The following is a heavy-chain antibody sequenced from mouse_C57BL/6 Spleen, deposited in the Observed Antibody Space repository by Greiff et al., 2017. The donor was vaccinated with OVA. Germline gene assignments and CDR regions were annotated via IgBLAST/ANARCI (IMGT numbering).Heavy chain of an antibody. CDR2: IHPNSGST. CDR3: ARNNYYGSSDFDY. D-gene: IGHD1-1*01. V-gene: IGHV1-64*01. Sequence: QVQLQQPGAELVKPGASVKLSCKASGYTFTSYWMHWVKQRPGQGLEWIGMIHPNSGSTNYNEKFKSKATLTVDKSSSTAYMQLSSLTSEDSAVYYCARNNYYGSSDFDYWGQGTTLTVSS. J-gene: IGHJ2*01. CDR1: GYTFTSYW.